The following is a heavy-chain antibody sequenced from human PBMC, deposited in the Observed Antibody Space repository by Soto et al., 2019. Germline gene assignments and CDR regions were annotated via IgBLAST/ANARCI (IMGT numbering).Heavy chain of an antibody. CDR3: ARGVDAGVDV. J-gene: IGHJ6*02. Sequence: QVQLVQSGAEVTKPGASVKVSCKASGYTFTSYDINWVRQATGQGPEWMGWMSPNSGATGYAQKFQGRVTMTRDTSISTAYMALSNLRSEDTAIYYCARGVDAGVDVWGQGSTVTVSS. CDR1: GYTFTSYD. D-gene: IGHD1-1*01. V-gene: IGHV1-8*01. CDR2: MSPNSGAT.